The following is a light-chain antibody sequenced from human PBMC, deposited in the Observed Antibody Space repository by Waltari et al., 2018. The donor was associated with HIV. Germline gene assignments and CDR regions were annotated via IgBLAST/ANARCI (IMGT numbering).Light chain of an antibody. CDR1: QSILYSSTNKNH. CDR3: QQYYSSPYT. J-gene: IGKJ2*01. V-gene: IGKV4-1*01. Sequence: DIVMTQSPDSLPVSLGERATISCKSSQSILYSSTNKNHLTWYQQKPGQPPKLLIYWASTRESGVPDRFGGSGSGTDFTLTISSLQPEDAAVYFCQQYYSSPYTFGQGTKLEI. CDR2: WAS.